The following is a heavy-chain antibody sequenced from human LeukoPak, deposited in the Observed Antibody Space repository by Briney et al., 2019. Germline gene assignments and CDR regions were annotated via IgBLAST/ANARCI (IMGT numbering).Heavy chain of an antibody. D-gene: IGHD2-2*01. CDR1: GGSFSGYY. J-gene: IGHJ3*02. V-gene: IGHV4-34*01. CDR3: AREGYCSSTSCYTDAFDI. Sequence: SETLSLTCAVYGGSFSGYYWSWIRQPPGKGLEWIVEINHSGSTNYNPSLKSRVTISVDTSKNQFSLKLSSVTAADTAVYYCAREGYCSSTSCYTDAFDIWGQGTMVTVSS. CDR2: INHSGST.